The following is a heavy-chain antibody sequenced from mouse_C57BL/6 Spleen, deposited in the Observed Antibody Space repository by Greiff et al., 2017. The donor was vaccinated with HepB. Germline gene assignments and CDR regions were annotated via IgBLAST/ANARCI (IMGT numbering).Heavy chain of an antibody. D-gene: IGHD2-4*01. CDR2: IYLGDGDT. Sequence: VQLVESGAELVKHGASVKLSCKASGYAFSSYWMNWVKQRPGKGMEWIGLIYLGDGDTNYNEKFKGKATLTADKSSSTAYMQLSSLTTEDSAVYFCARECDYPYFAYWGQGTLVTVSA. J-gene: IGHJ3*01. CDR1: GYAFSSYW. CDR3: ARECDYPYFAY. V-gene: IGHV1-80*01.